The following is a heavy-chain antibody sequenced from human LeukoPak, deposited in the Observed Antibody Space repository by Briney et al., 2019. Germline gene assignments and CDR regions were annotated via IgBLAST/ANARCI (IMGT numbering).Heavy chain of an antibody. Sequence: PGGSLRLSCAASGSTFSSYSMNWVRQAPGKGLEWVSSISSSSSYIYYADSVKGRFTISRDNAKNSLYLQMNSLRAEDTAVYYCARDYYGSGSPYRDAFDIWGQGTMVTVSS. CDR2: ISSSSSYI. D-gene: IGHD3-10*01. CDR1: GSTFSSYS. J-gene: IGHJ3*02. CDR3: ARDYYGSGSPYRDAFDI. V-gene: IGHV3-21*01.